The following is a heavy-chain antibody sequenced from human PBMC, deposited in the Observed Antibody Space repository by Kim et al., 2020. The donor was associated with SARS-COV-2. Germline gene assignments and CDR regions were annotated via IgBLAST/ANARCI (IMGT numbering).Heavy chain of an antibody. V-gene: IGHV1-69*01. CDR3: ARGRIAAAGRSAFDI. D-gene: IGHD6-13*01. Sequence: QKFQGRVTITADESTSTAYMELSSLRSEDTAVYYCARGRIAAAGRSAFDIWGQGTMVTVSS. J-gene: IGHJ3*02.